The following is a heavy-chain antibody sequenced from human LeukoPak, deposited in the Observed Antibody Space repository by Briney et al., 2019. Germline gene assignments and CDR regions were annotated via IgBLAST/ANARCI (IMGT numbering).Heavy chain of an antibody. CDR1: GYSFTSYW. V-gene: IGHV5-51*01. CDR3: ASPTVPGRLGELSSHPLDAFDI. D-gene: IGHD3-16*02. Sequence: EESLKISCKGSGYSFTSYWIGWVRQMPGKGLEWMGIIYPGDSDTRYSPSFQGQVTISADKSISTAYLQWSSLKASDTAMYYCASPTVPGRLGELSSHPLDAFDIWGQGTMVTVSS. CDR2: IYPGDSDT. J-gene: IGHJ3*02.